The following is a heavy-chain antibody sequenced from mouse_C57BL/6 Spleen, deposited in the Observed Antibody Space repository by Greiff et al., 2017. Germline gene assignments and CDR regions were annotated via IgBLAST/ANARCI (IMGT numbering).Heavy chain of an antibody. CDR3: ARGRFNWDEGFAY. CDR2: ISDGGSYT. Sequence: EVMLVESGGGLVKPGGSLKLSCAASGFTFSSYALSWVRQTPEKRLEWVATISDGGSYTYYPENVKGRFTISRDNAKNNLYLQMSHLKSEDTAMYYCARGRFNWDEGFAYWGPGTLVTVSA. J-gene: IGHJ3*01. CDR1: GFTFSSYA. D-gene: IGHD4-1*01. V-gene: IGHV5-4*03.